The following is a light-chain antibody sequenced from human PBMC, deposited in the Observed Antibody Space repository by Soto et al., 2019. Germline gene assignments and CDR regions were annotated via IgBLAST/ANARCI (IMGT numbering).Light chain of an antibody. CDR1: SSDVGGYNY. CDR3: SSYTSSSTLV. J-gene: IGLJ3*02. CDR2: EVS. Sequence: QSALTQPASVSGSPGQSITISCTGTSSDVGGYNYVSWYQQHPGKAPKLMIYEVSNRPSGVSNRFSGSKSGITASLTISRLQAEDEADYYCSSYTSSSTLVFGGGTKVTVL. V-gene: IGLV2-14*01.